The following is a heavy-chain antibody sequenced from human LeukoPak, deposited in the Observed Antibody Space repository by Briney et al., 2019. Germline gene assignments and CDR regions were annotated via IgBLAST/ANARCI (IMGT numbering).Heavy chain of an antibody. CDR1: GFTFNRYG. J-gene: IGHJ4*02. D-gene: IGHD3-9*01. Sequence: SGGSLRLSCAASGFTFNRYGMSWVRQAPGKGLEWVSGISASGANRYYADSVKGRFTISRDNSKNTLYLQMNSLRAEDTAVYYCAKDNYDILTGYYNVGERDDYWGQGTLVTVSS. V-gene: IGHV3-23*01. CDR3: AKDNYDILTGYYNVGERDDY. CDR2: ISASGANR.